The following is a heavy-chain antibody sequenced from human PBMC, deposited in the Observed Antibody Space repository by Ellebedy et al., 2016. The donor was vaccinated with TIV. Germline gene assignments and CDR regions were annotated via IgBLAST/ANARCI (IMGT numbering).Heavy chain of an antibody. Sequence: GESLKISXTASGFTFGDYAMSWFRQAPGKGLEWVGFIRSKAYGGTTEYAASVKGRFTISRDDSKSIAYLQMNSLKTEDTAVYYCTRAQKSQTIVGATPVDYWGQGTLVTVSS. CDR2: IRSKAYGGTT. J-gene: IGHJ4*02. D-gene: IGHD1-26*01. V-gene: IGHV3-49*03. CDR3: TRAQKSQTIVGATPVDY. CDR1: GFTFGDYA.